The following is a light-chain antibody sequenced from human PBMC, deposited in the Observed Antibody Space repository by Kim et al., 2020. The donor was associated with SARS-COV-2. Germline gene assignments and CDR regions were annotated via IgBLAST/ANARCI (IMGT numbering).Light chain of an antibody. CDR3: NSRDRSGNHLV. V-gene: IGLV3-19*01. J-gene: IGLJ3*02. Sequence: SSELTQDPAVSVALGQTARITCQGDSLRCYTASWYQQKPGQAPILVINAKNKRPSGIPDRFSGSGSGNTASLTISGAQAEDEADYYCNSRDRSGNHLVLGGGTQLTVL. CDR1: SLRCYT. CDR2: AKN.